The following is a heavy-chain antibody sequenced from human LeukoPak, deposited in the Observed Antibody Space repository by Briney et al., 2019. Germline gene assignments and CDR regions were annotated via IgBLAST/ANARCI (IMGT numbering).Heavy chain of an antibody. CDR1: GVTFSSYG. CDR3: ARVHQWLTDAFDS. V-gene: IGHV3-33*01. D-gene: IGHD6-19*01. J-gene: IGHJ3*02. CDR2: VCYYGSDK. Sequence: PGGSLRLSCAASGVTFSSYGMHWGRKAPGQGLGLVSVVCYYGSDKSYSNSVKGRFTISRDNSNYSLYLQMTNLRAEDTVVYYYARVHQWLTDAFDSWGEGTMPTVSS.